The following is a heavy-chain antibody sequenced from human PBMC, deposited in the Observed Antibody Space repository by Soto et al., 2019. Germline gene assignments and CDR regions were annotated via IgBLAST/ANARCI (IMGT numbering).Heavy chain of an antibody. CDR2: ISYDGSNK. CDR1: GFTFSSYG. CDR3: ANSQFYVDTAMVTPKSYYYYGMDV. D-gene: IGHD5-18*01. Sequence: QVQLVESGGGVVQPGRSLRLSCAASGFTFSSYGMHWVRQAPGKGLEWVAVISYDGSNKYYADSVKGRFTISRDNSKNTLYLQMNSLRAEDTAVYYCANSQFYVDTAMVTPKSYYYYGMDVWGQGTTVTVSS. V-gene: IGHV3-30*18. J-gene: IGHJ6*02.